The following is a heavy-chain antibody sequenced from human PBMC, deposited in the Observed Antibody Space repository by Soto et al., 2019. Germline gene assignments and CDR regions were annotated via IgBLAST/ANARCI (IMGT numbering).Heavy chain of an antibody. CDR1: GFTFSSYA. CDR3: AKTASGWPYYFDY. D-gene: IGHD6-19*01. Sequence: GGSLRLSCAASGFTFSSYAITWVRQAPGEGLEWVSIITGGGTNTYYAESVKGRFTISRDNSKNTLYLQVNSLRAEDTAVYYCAKTASGWPYYFDYWGQGTLVTVSS. V-gene: IGHV3-23*01. CDR2: ITGGGTNT. J-gene: IGHJ4*02.